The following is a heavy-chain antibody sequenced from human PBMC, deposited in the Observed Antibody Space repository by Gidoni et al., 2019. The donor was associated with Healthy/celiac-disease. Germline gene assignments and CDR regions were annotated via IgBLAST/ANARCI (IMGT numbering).Heavy chain of an antibody. CDR2: MNPNSGNT. V-gene: IGHV1-8*01. CDR1: GYTFTSYD. CDR3: ARTLDILTGYYPLYYYYYGMDV. J-gene: IGHJ6*02. Sequence: QVQLVQSGAEVKKPGASVKVSCKASGYTFTSYDINWVRQATGQGLEWMGWMNPNSGNTGYAQKFQGRVTMTRNTSISTAYMELSSLRSEDTAVYYCARTLDILTGYYPLYYYYYGMDVWGQGTTVTVSS. D-gene: IGHD3-9*01.